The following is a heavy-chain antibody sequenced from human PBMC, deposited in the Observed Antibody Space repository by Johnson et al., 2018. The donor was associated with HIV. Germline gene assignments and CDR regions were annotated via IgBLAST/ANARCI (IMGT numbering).Heavy chain of an antibody. V-gene: IGHV3-23*04. CDR2: VSSSGGST. J-gene: IGHJ3*02. CDR1: GFTFSIYA. D-gene: IGHD2-21*01. CDR3: AKSRAGGDYDAFDI. Sequence: EVQLVESGGGLLQPGGSLRLSCSASGFTFSIYAMSWVRQAPGKGLEWVSTVSSSGGSTYYTDSVKGRFTISRDNSKNTLYLQVNSLRAEDTAIYYCAKSRAGGDYDAFDIWGQGTMVTVSS.